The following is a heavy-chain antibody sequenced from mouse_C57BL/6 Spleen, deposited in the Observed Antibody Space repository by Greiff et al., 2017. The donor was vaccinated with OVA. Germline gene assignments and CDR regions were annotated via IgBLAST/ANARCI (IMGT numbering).Heavy chain of an antibody. V-gene: IGHV1-64*01. D-gene: IGHD1-1*01. CDR3: ANCITTVSRRDFDY. J-gene: IGHJ2*01. CDR2: IHPNSGST. CDR1: GYTFTSYW. Sequence: QVQLQQPGAELVKPGASVKLSCKASGYTFTSYWMHWVQQRPGQGLEWIGMIHPNSGSTYYTEKFTSKATLTVDKSSSTAYMQLSSLTSEDSAVYYCANCITTVSRRDFDYWGQGTTLTVSS.